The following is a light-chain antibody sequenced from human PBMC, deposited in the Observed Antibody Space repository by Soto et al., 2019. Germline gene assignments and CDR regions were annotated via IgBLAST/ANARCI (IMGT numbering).Light chain of an antibody. CDR2: KTS. Sequence: DIQMTQSPSTLSASVGDRVTITCRASQSISSWLAWYQQKPGKAPKLLIYKTSSLESGVPSRFSGSGSGTEFTLNISSLKPDDFATYYCQQFNNYPLTFGQGTRVEIK. V-gene: IGKV1-5*03. CDR3: QQFNNYPLT. J-gene: IGKJ1*01. CDR1: QSISSW.